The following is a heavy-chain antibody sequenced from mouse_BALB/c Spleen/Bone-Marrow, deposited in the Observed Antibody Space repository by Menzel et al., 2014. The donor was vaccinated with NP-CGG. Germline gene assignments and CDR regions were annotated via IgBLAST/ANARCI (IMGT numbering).Heavy chain of an antibody. CDR1: GYSITNGYY. CDR3: AMGHYAMDY. CDR2: ITYDGSS. Sequence: ESGPGLVKPSQSLSLTCSVTGYSITNGYYWNWIRQFPGNKLEWMAYITYDGSSDYNPSLKNRISITRGTSKNQFFLKLNSVTTEDTSTYYCAMGHYAMDYWGQGTSVTVSS. J-gene: IGHJ4*01. V-gene: IGHV3-6*02.